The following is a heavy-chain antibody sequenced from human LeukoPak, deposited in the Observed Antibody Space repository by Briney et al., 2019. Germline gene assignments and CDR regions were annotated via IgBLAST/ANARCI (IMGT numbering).Heavy chain of an antibody. V-gene: IGHV3-9*01. CDR2: ISWNSGSI. CDR1: GFTFDDYA. CDR3: AKVAGGDSSSPMHV. D-gene: IGHD2-21*02. Sequence: PGRSLRLSCAASGFTFDDYAMHWVRQAPGKGLEWVSGISWNSGSIGYADSVKGRFTISRDNAKNSLYLQMNSLRAEDTALYYCAKVAGGDSSSPMHVWGKGTTVTVSS. J-gene: IGHJ6*03.